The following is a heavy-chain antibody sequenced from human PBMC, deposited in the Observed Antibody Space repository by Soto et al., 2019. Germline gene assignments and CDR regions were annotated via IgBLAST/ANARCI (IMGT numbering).Heavy chain of an antibody. V-gene: IGHV4-31*01. CDR1: GGSISSGAYY. CDR3: ASMMRATNQYYYYGMDV. J-gene: IGHJ6*02. D-gene: IGHD1-26*01. CDR2: IYYSGST. Sequence: QVQLHESGPGLVKPSQTLSLTCTVSGGSISSGAYYWSWIRQHPGKGLEWIGYIYYSGSTYYNPSLKSQVTISVDTSKNQCSLKLSSVTAADTAVYYCASMMRATNQYYYYGMDVWGQGTTVAFSS.